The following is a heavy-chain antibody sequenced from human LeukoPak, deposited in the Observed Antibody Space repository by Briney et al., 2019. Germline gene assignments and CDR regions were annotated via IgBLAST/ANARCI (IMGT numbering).Heavy chain of an antibody. J-gene: IGHJ5*02. V-gene: IGHV5-51*01. CDR1: GYSFTDYW. Sequence: GESLKISCKASGYSFTDYWIGWVRQMPGKGLEWMAIVYPANSDTRYSASFRGQVTISADTSITTAYQQWSSLTASDTAMYYCARERESGSSWFDPWGQGTLVTVSS. CDR3: ARERESGSSWFDP. D-gene: IGHD3-10*01. CDR2: VYPANSDT.